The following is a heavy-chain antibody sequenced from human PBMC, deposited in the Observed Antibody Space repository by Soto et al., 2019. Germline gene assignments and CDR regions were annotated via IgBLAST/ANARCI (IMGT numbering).Heavy chain of an antibody. J-gene: IGHJ6*02. Sequence: ASVKVSCKASGGTFSSYTISWVRQAPGQGLEWMGRIIPILGIANYAQKFQGRVTITADKSTSTAYMELSSLRSEDTAVYYCARGGDDFWSGYQRPTVGMDVWGQGTTVTVSS. D-gene: IGHD3-3*01. V-gene: IGHV1-69*02. CDR2: IIPILGIA. CDR1: GGTFSSYT. CDR3: ARGGDDFWSGYQRPTVGMDV.